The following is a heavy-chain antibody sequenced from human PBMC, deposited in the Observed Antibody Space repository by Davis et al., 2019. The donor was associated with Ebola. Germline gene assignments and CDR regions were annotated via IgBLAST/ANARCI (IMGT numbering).Heavy chain of an antibody. J-gene: IGHJ5*02. Sequence: PGGSLRLSCAASGFTFSSYSMNWVRQAPGKGLEWVSYISSSSTIYYADSVKGRFTISRDNAKNSLYLQMNSLRDEDTAVYYCASAQGVFYWFDPWGQGTLVTVSS. CDR1: GFTFSSYS. CDR3: ASAQGVFYWFDP. D-gene: IGHD3-16*01. CDR2: ISSSSTI. V-gene: IGHV3-48*02.